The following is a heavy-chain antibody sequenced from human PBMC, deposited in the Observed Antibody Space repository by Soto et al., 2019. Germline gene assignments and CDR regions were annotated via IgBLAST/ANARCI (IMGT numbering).Heavy chain of an antibody. D-gene: IGHD6-13*01. CDR3: AKDRAAAGGVILYYYYGMDV. CDR2: ISYDGSNK. V-gene: IGHV3-30*18. Sequence: GGSLRLSCAASGFTFSSYGMHWVRQAPGKGLEWVAVISYDGSNKYYADSVKGRFTISRDNSKNTLYLQMSSLRAEDTAVYYCAKDRAAAGGVILYYYYGMDVWGQGTTVTVSS. J-gene: IGHJ6*02. CDR1: GFTFSSYG.